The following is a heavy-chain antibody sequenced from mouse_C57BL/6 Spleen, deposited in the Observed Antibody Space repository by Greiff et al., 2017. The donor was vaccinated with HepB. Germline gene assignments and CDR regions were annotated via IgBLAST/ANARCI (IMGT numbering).Heavy chain of an antibody. CDR2: IHPNSGST. Sequence: QVQLQQPGAELVKPGASVKLSCKASGYTFTSYWMHWVKQRPGQGLEWIGMIHPNSGSTNYNEKFKSKATLTVDKSSSTAYMQLSSLTSEDSAVYYCVSQYDYGWYFDVWGTGTTVTVSS. J-gene: IGHJ1*03. D-gene: IGHD2-4*01. V-gene: IGHV1-64*01. CDR1: GYTFTSYW. CDR3: VSQYDYGWYFDV.